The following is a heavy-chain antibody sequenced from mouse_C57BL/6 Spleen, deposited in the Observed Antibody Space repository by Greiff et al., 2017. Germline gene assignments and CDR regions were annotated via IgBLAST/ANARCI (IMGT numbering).Heavy chain of an antibody. CDR3: ARKGSTIRNWYFDV. Sequence: VKLQESGPGLVQPSQSLSITCTVSGFSLTSYGVHWVRQSPGKGLEWLGVIWSGGSTDYNAAFISRLSISKDNSKSQVFFKMNSLQADDTAIYYCARKGSTIRNWYFDVWGTGTTVTVSS. CDR2: IWSGGST. J-gene: IGHJ1*03. V-gene: IGHV2-2*01. D-gene: IGHD2-1*01. CDR1: GFSLTSYG.